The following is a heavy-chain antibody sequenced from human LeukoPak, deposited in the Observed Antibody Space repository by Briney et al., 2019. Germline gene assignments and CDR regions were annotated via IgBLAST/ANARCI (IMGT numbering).Heavy chain of an antibody. CDR1: GGTFSNYA. CDR2: INPNSGGT. J-gene: IGHJ4*02. CDR3: ARTPRLVIAAGLDY. V-gene: IGHV1-2*02. D-gene: IGHD6-13*01. Sequence: ASVKVSCKASGGTFSNYAISWVRQAPGQGLEWMGWINPNSGGTNYAQKFQGRVTMTRDTSISTAYMELSRLRSDDTAVDYCARTPRLVIAAGLDYWGQGTLVTVSS.